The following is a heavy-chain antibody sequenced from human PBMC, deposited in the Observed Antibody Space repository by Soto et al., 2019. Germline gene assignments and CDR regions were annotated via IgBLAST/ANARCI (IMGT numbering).Heavy chain of an antibody. CDR1: GASISSSYW. CDR2: IYHTGTT. V-gene: IGHV4-4*02. Sequence: QVQLRESGPGLVKPSGTLSLTCVVSGASISSSYWWTWVRQTPGKRLEWIGQIYHTGTTNYNPSLESRVAMSVDKSNNEFSLKLTSVSAADTAVYYCTTLPPRIVVKVTEITTWGRGTLVTVSS. J-gene: IGHJ5*02. CDR3: TTLPPRIVVKVTEITT. D-gene: IGHD2-15*01.